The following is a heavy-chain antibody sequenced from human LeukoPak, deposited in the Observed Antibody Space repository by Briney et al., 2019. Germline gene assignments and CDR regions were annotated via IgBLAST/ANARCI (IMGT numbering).Heavy chain of an antibody. CDR2: INHSGST. Sequence: SETLSLTCAVYGGSFSGYYWGWIRQPPGKGLEWIGEINHSGSTNYNPSLKSRVTISVDTSKNQFSLKLSSVTAADTAVYYCARGRIQLWSGNYYYGMDVWGKGTTVTVSS. CDR3: ARGRIQLWSGNYYYGMDV. J-gene: IGHJ6*04. V-gene: IGHV4-34*01. D-gene: IGHD5-18*01. CDR1: GGSFSGYY.